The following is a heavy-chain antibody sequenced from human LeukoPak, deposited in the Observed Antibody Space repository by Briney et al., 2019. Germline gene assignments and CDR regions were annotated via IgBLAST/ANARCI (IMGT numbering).Heavy chain of an antibody. D-gene: IGHD6-19*01. J-gene: IGHJ4*02. Sequence: GGSLRLSCAASGFSFSNHWMIWVRQAPGKGRKWVATINPDGTEKRYVDSVKGRFTISRDNGKNSLYLQMSSLRAEDTAVYYCVRDDRGIAVGSRDHGAQGTLVTVSS. CDR2: INPDGTEK. V-gene: IGHV3-7*03. CDR1: GFSFSNHW. CDR3: VRDDRGIAVGSRDH.